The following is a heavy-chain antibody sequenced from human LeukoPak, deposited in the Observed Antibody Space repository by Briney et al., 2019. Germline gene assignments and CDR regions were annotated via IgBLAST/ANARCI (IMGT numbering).Heavy chain of an antibody. D-gene: IGHD3-22*01. CDR1: GFTFSSYA. CDR3: ARDLTGWGESSGYSDY. Sequence: PGGSLRLSCEASGFTFSSYAMHWVRQAPGKGLEWVALISYDGTNKFYEDSVKGRFTISRDNSKNTLYLQVNSLRAEDTAVYYCARDLTGWGESSGYSDYWGQGTLVTVSS. J-gene: IGHJ4*02. V-gene: IGHV3-30*01. CDR2: ISYDGTNK.